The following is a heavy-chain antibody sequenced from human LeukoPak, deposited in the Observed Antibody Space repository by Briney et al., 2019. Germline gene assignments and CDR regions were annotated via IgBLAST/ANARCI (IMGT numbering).Heavy chain of an antibody. Sequence: ASVKVSCKASGYTFTGYYMHWVRQAPGQGLEWMGWINPNSGGTNYAQKFQGRVTMTRDTSISTAYMELSRLRSDDTAVYYCARGEYYYDSSGYDLYWFDPWGQGTLVTVSS. V-gene: IGHV1-2*02. CDR1: GYTFTGYY. CDR3: ARGEYYYDSSGYDLYWFDP. D-gene: IGHD3-22*01. J-gene: IGHJ5*02. CDR2: INPNSGGT.